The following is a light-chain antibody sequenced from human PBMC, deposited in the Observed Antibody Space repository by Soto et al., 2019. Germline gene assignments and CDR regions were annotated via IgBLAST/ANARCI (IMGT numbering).Light chain of an antibody. Sequence: QSVLTQPASVSGSPGQSITISCTGTSSDVGGYNYISWYQQHPGKAPKLMIYYVSNRPSGVSSRFSGSTSGNTASLTISGLQAEDEADYYCSSYTSGSTVVFGGGAQLTVL. J-gene: IGLJ2*01. CDR1: SSDVGGYNY. CDR3: SSYTSGSTVV. CDR2: YVS. V-gene: IGLV2-14*01.